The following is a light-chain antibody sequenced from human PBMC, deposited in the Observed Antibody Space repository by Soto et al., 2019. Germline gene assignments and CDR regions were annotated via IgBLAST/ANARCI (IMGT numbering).Light chain of an antibody. Sequence: DIQMTQSPSSLSASAGDRVTITCRASQSISTYLNWYQQKPGKAPELMIFAASSLQSGVPSRFSGSGSETDFTLTIITLQPEDFATYYCQQSYSTPPTFGGGTKVEIK. CDR1: QSISTY. V-gene: IGKV1-39*01. CDR2: AAS. J-gene: IGKJ4*01. CDR3: QQSYSTPPT.